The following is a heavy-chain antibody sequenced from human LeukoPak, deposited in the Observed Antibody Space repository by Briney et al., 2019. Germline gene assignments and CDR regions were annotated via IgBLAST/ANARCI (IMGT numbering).Heavy chain of an antibody. CDR2: ISESGGST. V-gene: IGHV3-23*01. Sequence: PGGSLRLSCAASGFTFNTYAMTWVRQAPGKGLEWVSDISESGGSTYYEDSVQGRFTISRDNSKNTLYLQMNSLRVEDTVIYYCAKAGSDWYYFDSWGQGTLVTVSS. CDR3: AKAGSDWYYFDS. D-gene: IGHD6-19*01. CDR1: GFTFNTYA. J-gene: IGHJ4*02.